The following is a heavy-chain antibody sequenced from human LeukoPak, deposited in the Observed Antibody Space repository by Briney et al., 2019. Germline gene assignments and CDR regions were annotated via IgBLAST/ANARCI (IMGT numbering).Heavy chain of an antibody. CDR2: INPNSGGT. J-gene: IGHJ4*02. Sequence: GASVKVSCKASGYTFTGYYMHWARQAPGQGLEWMGWINPNSGGTNYAQKFQGRVTMTRDTSISTAYMELSRLRSDDTAVYYCARVKTYCSSTSCYGWDFDYWGQGTLVTVSS. D-gene: IGHD2-2*01. CDR1: GYTFTGYY. CDR3: ARVKTYCSSTSCYGWDFDY. V-gene: IGHV1-2*02.